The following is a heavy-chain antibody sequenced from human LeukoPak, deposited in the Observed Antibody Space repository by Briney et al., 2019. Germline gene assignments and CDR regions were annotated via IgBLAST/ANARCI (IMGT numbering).Heavy chain of an antibody. Sequence: GGSLRLSCAASGFTFSSYSMNWVRQAPGKGLEWVSYISSSSSTIYYADSVRGQFTISRDNAKNSLYLQMNSLRAEDTAVYYCASEIWPYYYGMDVWGQGTTVTVSS. V-gene: IGHV3-48*01. D-gene: IGHD2/OR15-2a*01. CDR2: ISSSSSTI. CDR1: GFTFSSYS. CDR3: ASEIWPYYYGMDV. J-gene: IGHJ6*02.